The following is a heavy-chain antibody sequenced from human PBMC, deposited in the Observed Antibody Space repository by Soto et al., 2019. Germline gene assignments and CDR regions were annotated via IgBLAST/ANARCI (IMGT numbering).Heavy chain of an antibody. J-gene: IGHJ3*02. V-gene: IGHV4-30-2*01. CDR1: GGSISSGGYS. CDR2: IYHSGST. CDR3: ARSFGVVIIVESGAFDI. D-gene: IGHD3-3*01. Sequence: QLQLQESGSGLVKPSQTLSLTCAVSGGSISSGGYSWSWIRQPPGKGLEWIGYIYHSGSTYYNPSLKSRVTISVDRSKNQFSLKLSSVTAADTAVYYCARSFGVVIIVESGAFDIRGQGTMLTVSS.